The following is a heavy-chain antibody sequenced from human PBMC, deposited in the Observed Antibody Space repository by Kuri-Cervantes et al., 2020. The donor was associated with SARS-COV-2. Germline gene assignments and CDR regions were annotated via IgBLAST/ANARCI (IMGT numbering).Heavy chain of an antibody. CDR3: AKDQTRGYCSGGSCYSADY. D-gene: IGHD2-15*01. CDR2: ISGSGGST. Sequence: LSLTCAASGFTFSSYAMSWVRQAPGKGLEWVSAISGSGGSTYYADSVKGRFTISRDNSKNTLYLQMNSLRAEDTAVYYCAKDQTRGYCSGGSCYSADYWGQGTLVTVSS. V-gene: IGHV3-23*01. J-gene: IGHJ4*02. CDR1: GFTFSSYA.